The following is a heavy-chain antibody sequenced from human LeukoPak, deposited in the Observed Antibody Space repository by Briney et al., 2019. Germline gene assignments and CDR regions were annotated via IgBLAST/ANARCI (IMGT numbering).Heavy chain of an antibody. D-gene: IGHD5-24*01. CDR3: ARGAEDRDY. CDR1: GFTFSTYW. V-gene: IGHV3-7*01. CDR2: IKEDGSQK. Sequence: GGSLRLSCAASGFTFSTYWMSWVRQAPGKGLEWAAHIKEDGSQKNYVDSVKGRFTISRDNAKNSLYLQMNSLRAEDTALYYCARGAEDRDYWGQGTLVTVSS. J-gene: IGHJ4*02.